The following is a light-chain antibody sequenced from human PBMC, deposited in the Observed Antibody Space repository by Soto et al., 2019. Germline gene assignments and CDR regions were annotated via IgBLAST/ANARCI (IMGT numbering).Light chain of an antibody. V-gene: IGLV1-47*01. J-gene: IGLJ2*01. CDR3: ATWVDTLGGFVV. CDR2: MND. CDR1: SSNIGSHF. Sequence: QSALTQPPAVSGTPGLRVVISCSGSSSNIGSHFVHWYQQLPGTAPKLLIYMNDHRPSGVPDRFSGSKSGTSASLAISGLRSEDEARYYCATWVDTLGGFVVFGEGTKVTVL.